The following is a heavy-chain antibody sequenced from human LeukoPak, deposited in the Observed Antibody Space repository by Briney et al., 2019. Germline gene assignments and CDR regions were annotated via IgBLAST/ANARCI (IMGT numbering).Heavy chain of an antibody. J-gene: IGHJ4*02. Sequence: SETLSLTCTVSGGSIRGYYWSWMRQPPGKGLEWIGYISYSGTTNYNPSVQSRVIISVDTSTNQFSLKLSSVTAADTAVYYCGRSKPYGSTWHTDYWGQGTLVTVSS. CDR2: ISYSGTT. CDR1: GGSIRGYY. CDR3: GRSKPYGSTWHTDY. V-gene: IGHV4-59*08. D-gene: IGHD1-26*01.